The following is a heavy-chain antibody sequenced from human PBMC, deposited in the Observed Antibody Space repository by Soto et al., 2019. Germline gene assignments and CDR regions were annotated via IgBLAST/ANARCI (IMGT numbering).Heavy chain of an antibody. V-gene: IGHV3-33*01. CDR2: IWYDGSNK. Sequence: GGSLRLSCAASGFTFSSYGMHWVRQAPGKGLEWVAVIWYDGSNKYYADSVKGRFTISRDNSKNTLYLQMNSLRAEDTAVYYCARDQMTTVTSAPYFQHWGQGTLVTVSS. CDR3: ARDQMTTVTSAPYFQH. D-gene: IGHD4-17*01. J-gene: IGHJ1*01. CDR1: GFTFSSYG.